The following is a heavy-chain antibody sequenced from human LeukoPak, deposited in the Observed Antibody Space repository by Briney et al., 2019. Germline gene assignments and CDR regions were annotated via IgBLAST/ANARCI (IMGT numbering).Heavy chain of an antibody. V-gene: IGHV4-59*12. CDR1: GGSISSYY. Sequence: PSETLSLTCTVSGGSISSYYWSWIRQPPGKGLEWIGYIYYSGSTNYNPSLKSRVTISVDTSKNQFSLKLSSVTAADTAVYYCARDSNYYYDSSGYSLWGQGTLVTVSS. J-gene: IGHJ4*02. D-gene: IGHD3-22*01. CDR3: ARDSNYYYDSSGYSL. CDR2: IYYSGST.